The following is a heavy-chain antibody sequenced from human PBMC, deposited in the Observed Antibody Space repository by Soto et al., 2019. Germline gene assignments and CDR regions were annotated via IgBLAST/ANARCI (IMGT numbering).Heavy chain of an antibody. D-gene: IGHD6-19*01. CDR3: ASDRAVAGTGSYYYYSMDV. CDR1: GYTFTSYG. CDR2: ISAYNGNT. V-gene: IGHV1-18*01. J-gene: IGHJ6*02. Sequence: QVQLVQSGAEVKKPGASVKVSCKASGYTFTSYGISWVRQAPGQGLEWMGWISAYNGNTNYAQKLQGRVTMTTDTPTSTAYMELRSLRSDDTAVYYCASDRAVAGTGSYYYYSMDVWGQGTTVTVSS.